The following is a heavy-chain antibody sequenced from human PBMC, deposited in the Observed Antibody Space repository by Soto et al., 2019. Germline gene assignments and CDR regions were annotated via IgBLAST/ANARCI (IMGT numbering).Heavy chain of an antibody. CDR3: AKQSHLTVTTTFDY. CDR2: ISGSGGST. Sequence: SGGSLRLSCAASGFTFSSYAGSWVRQAPGKGLEWVSAISGSGGSTYYADSVKGRFTISRDNSKNTLYLQMNSLRAEDTAVYYCAKQSHLTVTTTFDYWGQGTLVTVS. D-gene: IGHD4-17*01. V-gene: IGHV3-23*01. CDR1: GFTFSSYA. J-gene: IGHJ4*02.